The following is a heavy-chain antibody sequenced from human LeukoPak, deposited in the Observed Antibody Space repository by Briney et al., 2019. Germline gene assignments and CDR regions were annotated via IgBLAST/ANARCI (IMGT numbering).Heavy chain of an antibody. CDR1: GYTFTGYY. J-gene: IGHJ4*02. V-gene: IGHV1-2*06. CDR3: AREALRSLNYYDSSGYYPG. D-gene: IGHD3-22*01. Sequence: ASVKVSCKASGYTFTGYYMHWVRQAPGQGLEWMGRINPNSGGTNYAQKFQGRVTMTRDTSISTAYMELSRLRSDDTAVYYCAREALRSLNYYDSSGYYPGWGQGTLVTVSS. CDR2: INPNSGGT.